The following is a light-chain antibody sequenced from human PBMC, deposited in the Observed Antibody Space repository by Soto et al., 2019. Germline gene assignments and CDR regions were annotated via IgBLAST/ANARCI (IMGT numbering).Light chain of an antibody. CDR1: SSDVGFFNY. CDR3: FSYAGMYHYA. Sequence: QSALAQPRSVSGSPGQSVTISCTGTSSDVGFFNYVSWYQQHPGKAPKIIIYDVSERPSGVPDRFSGSKSGNTASLTISGLQAEDEADYYCFSYAGMYHYAFGNGTKVTVL. V-gene: IGLV2-11*01. J-gene: IGLJ1*01. CDR2: DVS.